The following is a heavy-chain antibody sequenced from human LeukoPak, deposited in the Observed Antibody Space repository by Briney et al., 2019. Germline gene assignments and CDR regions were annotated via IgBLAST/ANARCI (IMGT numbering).Heavy chain of an antibody. CDR2: IYHSGST. J-gene: IGHJ4*02. Sequence: SETLSLTCAVSGGSISSSNWWSWVRQPPGKGLEWIGEIYHSGSTNYNPSLKSRVTISVDKSKNQFSLMVNSVTAADTAVYYCARGYCSGGSCYPDYWGQGTLVTVSS. CDR1: GGSISSSNW. CDR3: ARGYCSGGSCYPDY. D-gene: IGHD2-15*01. V-gene: IGHV4-4*02.